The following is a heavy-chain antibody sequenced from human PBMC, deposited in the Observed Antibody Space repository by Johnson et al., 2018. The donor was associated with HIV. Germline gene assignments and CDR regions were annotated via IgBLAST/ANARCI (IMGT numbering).Heavy chain of an antibody. CDR2: ISYDGSNK. Sequence: QMQLVESGGGVVQPGRSLRLSCAASGFTFSSYAMHWVRQAPGKGLEWVAVISYDGSNKYYADSVKGRFTISRDNAKNSLYLQMNSLRVEDTAVYYCAKEQGGFHIWGQGTPVSVSS. V-gene: IGHV3-30-3*01. CDR3: AKEQGGFHI. J-gene: IGHJ3*02. D-gene: IGHD2-15*01. CDR1: GFTFSSYA.